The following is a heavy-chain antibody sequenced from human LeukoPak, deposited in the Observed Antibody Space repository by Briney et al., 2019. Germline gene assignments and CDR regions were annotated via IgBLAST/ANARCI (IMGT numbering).Heavy chain of an antibody. Sequence: GGSLRPSCAASGFTFSSYGMHWVRQAPGKGLEWVAFIRYDGSNKYYADSVKGRFTISRDNSKNTLYLQMNSLRAEDTAVYYCAKDWYYYDSGGYYAVYYYYYMDVWGKGTTVTVSS. CDR3: AKDWYYYDSGGYYAVYYYYYMDV. J-gene: IGHJ6*03. V-gene: IGHV3-30*02. CDR2: IRYDGSNK. CDR1: GFTFSSYG. D-gene: IGHD3-22*01.